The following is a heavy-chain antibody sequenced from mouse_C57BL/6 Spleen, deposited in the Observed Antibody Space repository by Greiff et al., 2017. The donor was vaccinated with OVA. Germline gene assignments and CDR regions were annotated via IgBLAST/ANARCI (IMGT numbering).Heavy chain of an antibody. D-gene: IGHD1-1*01. CDR2: INPNNGGT. V-gene: IGHV1-26*01. CDR3: ARSFYYGSSKYYFDY. J-gene: IGHJ2*01. Sequence: EVQLQQSGPELVKPGASVKLSCKASGYMFTDYYMNWVKQSHGKSLEWIGDINPNNGGTSYNQKFKGKATLTVDKSSSTAYMELRSLTSEDSAVYYCARSFYYGSSKYYFDYWGQGTTLTVSS. CDR1: GYMFTDYY.